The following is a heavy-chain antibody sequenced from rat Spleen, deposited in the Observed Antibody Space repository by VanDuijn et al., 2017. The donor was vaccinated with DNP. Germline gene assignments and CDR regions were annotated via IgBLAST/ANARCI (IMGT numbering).Heavy chain of an antibody. D-gene: IGHD1-4*01. V-gene: IGHV5-7*01. CDR3: AKHNGYNYYFDY. Sequence: EVKLVESGGGLVQPGRSLKLSCAASVFTFSDFNMVWVRQAPKKGLEWVATISYDGLSANYRDSVKGRFTISRDNAKSSLYLQLDSLRSEDTATYYCAKHNGYNYYFDYWGQGVMVTVSS. CDR2: ISYDGLSA. J-gene: IGHJ2*01. CDR1: VFTFSDFN.